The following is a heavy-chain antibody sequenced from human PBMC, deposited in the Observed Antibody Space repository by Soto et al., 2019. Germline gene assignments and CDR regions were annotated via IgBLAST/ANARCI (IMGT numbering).Heavy chain of an antibody. J-gene: IGHJ6*03. Sequence: QVQLVQSGAEVKKPGSSVKVSCKASGGTFSSYTISWVRQAPGQGLEWMGRIIPILGIANYAQKFQGRVTITADKSTSTAYMELSSLRSEDTAVYYCARDRESPHDYGDRTARMDVWGKGAKVTVSS. CDR3: ARDRESPHDYGDRTARMDV. CDR2: IIPILGIA. V-gene: IGHV1-69*08. CDR1: GGTFSSYT. D-gene: IGHD4-17*01.